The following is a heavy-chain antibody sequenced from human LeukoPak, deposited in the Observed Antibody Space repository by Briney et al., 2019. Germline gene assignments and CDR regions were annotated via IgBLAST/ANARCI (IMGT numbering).Heavy chain of an antibody. V-gene: IGHV3-48*04. CDR2: ISSSSSTI. CDR3: AGLALAGTHFQH. J-gene: IGHJ1*01. CDR1: GFTFSSYS. Sequence: GGSLRLSCAASGFTFSSYSMNWVRQAPGKGLEWVSYISSSSSTIYYADSVKGRFTISRDNPKNSLYLQMNSLRAEDTAVYYCAGLALAGTHFQHWGQGTLVTVSS. D-gene: IGHD6-19*01.